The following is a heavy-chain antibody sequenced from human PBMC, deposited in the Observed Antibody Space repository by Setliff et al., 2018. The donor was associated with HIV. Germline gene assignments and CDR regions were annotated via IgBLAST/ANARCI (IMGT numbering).Heavy chain of an antibody. V-gene: IGHV4-39*07. CDR1: GGSISSTNYY. CDR3: ARSDSGYRSSWAPFDI. CDR2: IYYSGST. Sequence: SETLSLTCTVSGGSISSTNYYWGWIRQPPGKGLEWIGSIYYSGSTNYKPSLKSRVTISVDTSKNQFSLKLSSVTAADTAVYYCARSDSGYRSSWAPFDIWGQGIMVTVSS. J-gene: IGHJ3*02. D-gene: IGHD6-13*01.